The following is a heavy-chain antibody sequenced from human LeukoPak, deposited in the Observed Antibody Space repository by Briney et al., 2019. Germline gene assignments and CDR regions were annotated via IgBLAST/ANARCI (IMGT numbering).Heavy chain of an antibody. J-gene: IGHJ6*02. D-gene: IGHD3-22*01. CDR2: ISYSGST. CDR3: AKDRRYYDTSGTVYYDAMDV. V-gene: IGHV4-59*01. Sequence: SETLSLTCTVSGGSMSSYYWSWTRQPPGKGLEWIGYISYSGSTNYNPSLKSRVTISVDTSKNHFSLKLSSVTAADTAVYYCAKDRRYYDTSGTVYYDAMDVWGQGTTVTVSS. CDR1: GGSMSSYY.